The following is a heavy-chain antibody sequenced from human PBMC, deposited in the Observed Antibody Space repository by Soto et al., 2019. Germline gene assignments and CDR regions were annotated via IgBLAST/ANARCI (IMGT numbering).Heavy chain of an antibody. J-gene: IGHJ4*02. D-gene: IGHD5-18*01. Sequence: GSLRLSCAASGFTFSSHWLHLVRQPPGKGLVWVAHINNDGSSTTYADSVKGRFTISRDNAKNTVYLQMNSLRAEDTAVYYCVDTFSLAYWGQGILVTVSS. V-gene: IGHV3-74*03. CDR2: INNDGSST. CDR1: GFTFSSHW. CDR3: VDTFSLAY.